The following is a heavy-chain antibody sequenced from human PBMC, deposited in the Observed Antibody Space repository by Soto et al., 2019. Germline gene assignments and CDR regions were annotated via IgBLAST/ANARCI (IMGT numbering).Heavy chain of an antibody. CDR2: IYYTGST. D-gene: IGHD3-22*01. Sequence: SETLSLTCTVSGGSISSGGYYWSWIRQHPGKGLEWIGYIYYTGSTYYNPSLKSRVTISVDMSNKQFSLKMSSVTAADTAIYYCARGNYYDSSVFGFGPWGQGTLVTVSS. CDR3: ARGNYYDSSVFGFGP. CDR1: GGSISSGGYY. V-gene: IGHV4-31*03. J-gene: IGHJ5*02.